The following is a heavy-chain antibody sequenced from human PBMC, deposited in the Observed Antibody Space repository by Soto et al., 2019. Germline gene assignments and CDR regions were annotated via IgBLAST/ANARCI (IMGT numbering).Heavy chain of an antibody. D-gene: IGHD2-2*01. CDR3: AGQQYCSSTSCRFDY. V-gene: IGHV4-31*03. J-gene: IGHJ4*02. CDR1: GGSISSGGYY. CDR2: IYYSGST. Sequence: SETLSLTCTVSGGSISSGGYYWSWIRQHPGKGLEWIGYIYYSGSTYYNPSLKSRVTISVDTSKNQFSLKLSSVTAADTAVYYCAGQQYCSSTSCRFDYWGQGTLVNVAS.